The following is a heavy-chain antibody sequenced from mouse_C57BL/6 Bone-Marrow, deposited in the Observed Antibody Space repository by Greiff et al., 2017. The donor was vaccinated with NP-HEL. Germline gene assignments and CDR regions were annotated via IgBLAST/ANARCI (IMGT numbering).Heavy chain of an antibody. CDR3: TTRAYYSLAWFAY. CDR1: GFNIKDDY. D-gene: IGHD2-12*01. V-gene: IGHV14-4*01. J-gene: IGHJ3*01. Sequence: EVMLVESGAELVRPGASVKLSCTASGFNIKDDYMHWVKQRPEQGLEWIGWIDPENGDTEYASKFQGKATITADTSSNTAYLQLSSLTSEDTAVYYCTTRAYYSLAWFAYWGQGTLVTVSA. CDR2: IDPENGDT.